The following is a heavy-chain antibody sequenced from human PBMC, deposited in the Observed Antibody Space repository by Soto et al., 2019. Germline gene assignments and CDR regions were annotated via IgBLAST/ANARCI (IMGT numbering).Heavy chain of an antibody. CDR2: IYSSGTT. J-gene: IGHJ4*02. Sequence: VQLRESGPGLVKPSQTLSLTCTVSGGSISSEDYYWNWIRQPPGKGLEWIGYIYSSGTTSYNPSLESRVTVSVDTSKNQFSLEVTSVTAADTAVYYCARLGPDYGDDGAMESYIFDYWGQGTLVTVSS. D-gene: IGHD4-17*01. V-gene: IGHV4-30-4*01. CDR1: GGSISSEDYY. CDR3: ARLGPDYGDDGAMESYIFDY.